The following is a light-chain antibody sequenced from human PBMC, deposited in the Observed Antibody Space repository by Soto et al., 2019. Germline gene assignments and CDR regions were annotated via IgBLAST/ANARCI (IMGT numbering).Light chain of an antibody. CDR1: QGIRND. V-gene: IGKV1-6*01. CDR2: AAS. J-gene: IGKJ1*01. CDR3: QQYENYWT. Sequence: AIQMTQSASSLSASVGDRVTITCRASQGIRNDLGWYQQKPGKAPKLLIYAASSLQSGIPSRFSGSGSGTEFTLTISNLQPDDFATYYCQQYENYWTFGQGTKVDI.